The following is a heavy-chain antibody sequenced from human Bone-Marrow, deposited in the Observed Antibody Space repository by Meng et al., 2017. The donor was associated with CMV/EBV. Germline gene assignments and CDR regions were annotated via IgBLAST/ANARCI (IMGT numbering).Heavy chain of an antibody. V-gene: IGHV3-15*01. CDR3: ATDRGTRDS. Sequence: GGSLRLSCAASGFTFSKVWMSWVRQAPGKGLEWVGRIKSKTDGGTSDYAAPVKGRFAIPRDDSKNTLYLQMDSLKTDDTGVYYCATDRGTRDSWGQGTLVTVSS. D-gene: IGHD3-10*01. CDR1: GFTFSKVW. J-gene: IGHJ5*02. CDR2: IKSKTDGGTS.